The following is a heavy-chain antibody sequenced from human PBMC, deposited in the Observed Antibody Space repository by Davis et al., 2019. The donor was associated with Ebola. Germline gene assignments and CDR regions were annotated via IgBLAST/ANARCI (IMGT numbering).Heavy chain of an antibody. Sequence: GESLKISCAASGFTFSSYAMSWVRQAPWKGLEWVSTMSSGGSTYYPDPVNGRFTISRDNSKNTVHLQKNSMRVEDTAVYYCAKVVTAVVGGRVGYYYYGVDVWGQGTTVTVSS. CDR1: GFTFSSYA. D-gene: IGHD1-26*01. CDR3: AKVVTAVVGGRVGYYYYGVDV. J-gene: IGHJ6*02. CDR2: MSSGGST. V-gene: IGHV3-23*01.